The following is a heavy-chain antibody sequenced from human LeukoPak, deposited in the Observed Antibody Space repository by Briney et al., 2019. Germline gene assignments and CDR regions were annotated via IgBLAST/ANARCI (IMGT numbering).Heavy chain of an antibody. Sequence: PSETLSLTCTVSGGSISSYYWSWIRQPPGKGLEWIGEINHSGSTNYNPSLKSRVTISVDTSKNQFSLKLSSVTAADTAVYYCARGGIIAVAGTGFWYWGQGTLVTVSS. V-gene: IGHV4-34*01. CDR3: ARGGIIAVAGTGFWY. D-gene: IGHD6-19*01. CDR1: GGSISSYY. J-gene: IGHJ4*02. CDR2: INHSGST.